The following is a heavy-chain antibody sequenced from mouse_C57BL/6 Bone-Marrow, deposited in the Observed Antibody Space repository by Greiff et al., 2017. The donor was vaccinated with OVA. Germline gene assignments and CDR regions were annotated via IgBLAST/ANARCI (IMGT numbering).Heavy chain of an antibody. CDR1: GFTFSDYG. CDR3: ARAPYYYGSNP. CDR2: ISSGSSTI. J-gene: IGHJ1*03. V-gene: IGHV5-17*01. Sequence: EVKLVESGGGLVKPGGSLKLSCAASGFTFSDYGMHWVRQAPEKGLEWVAYISSGSSTIYYADTVKGRFTISRDNAKNTLFLQMTSLRFEDTAMYYCARAPYYYGSNPWGTGTTVTVSS. D-gene: IGHD1-1*01.